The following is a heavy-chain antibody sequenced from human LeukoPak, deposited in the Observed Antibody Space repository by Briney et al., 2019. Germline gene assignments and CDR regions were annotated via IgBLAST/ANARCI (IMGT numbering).Heavy chain of an antibody. V-gene: IGHV4-30-4*08. J-gene: IGHJ4*02. Sequence: SETLSLTCTVSGGSISSYYWSWIRQPPGKGLEWIGYIYYSGSTYYNPSLKSRVTISVDTSKNQFSLKLSSVTAADTAVYYCARDARGALDWGQGTLVTVSS. CDR1: GGSISSYY. D-gene: IGHD4/OR15-4a*01. CDR3: ARDARGALD. CDR2: IYYSGST.